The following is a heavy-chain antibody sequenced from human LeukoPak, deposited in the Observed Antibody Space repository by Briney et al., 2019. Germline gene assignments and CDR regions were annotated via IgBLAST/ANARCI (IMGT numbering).Heavy chain of an antibody. V-gene: IGHV1-46*01. D-gene: IGHD2-2*01. Sequence: ASVKVSCKASGYTFTSYYMHWVRQAPGQGLEWMGIINPSGGSTSYAQKFQGRVTMTRDTSTSTVYMELSSLRSEDTAVYYCATSYSTRDWFDPWGQGTLVTVSS. CDR1: GYTFTSYY. CDR2: INPSGGST. J-gene: IGHJ5*02. CDR3: ATSYSTRDWFDP.